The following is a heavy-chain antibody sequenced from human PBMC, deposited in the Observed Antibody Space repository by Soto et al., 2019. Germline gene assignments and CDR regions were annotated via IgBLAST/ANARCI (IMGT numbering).Heavy chain of an antibody. V-gene: IGHV1-69*02. CDR3: ARAPSATVTFWYFDL. Sequence: SVKLSCKASGDPFSSYTISWVRQAPGQGLEWMGRIIPILDIPSYAQKFQGRVTITADKSTSTAYMELSSLRSEDTAVYYCARAPSATVTFWYFDLWGRGTVVTVSS. D-gene: IGHD4-17*01. CDR2: IIPILDIP. CDR1: GDPFSSYT. J-gene: IGHJ2*01.